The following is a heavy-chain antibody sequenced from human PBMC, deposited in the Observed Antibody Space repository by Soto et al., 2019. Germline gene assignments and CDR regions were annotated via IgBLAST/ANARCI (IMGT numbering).Heavy chain of an antibody. V-gene: IGHV3-7*03. CDR2: IKQDGSEK. CDR3: ARVGGGFHPYYFDY. CDR1: GFTFSSYW. D-gene: IGHD3-16*01. Sequence: GGSLRLSCAASGFTFSSYWMSWVRQAPGKGLEWVANIKQDGSEKYYVDSVKGRFTISRDNAKNSLYLQMNSLRAEDAAVYYGARVGGGFHPYYFDYWGQGTLVTVSS. J-gene: IGHJ4*02.